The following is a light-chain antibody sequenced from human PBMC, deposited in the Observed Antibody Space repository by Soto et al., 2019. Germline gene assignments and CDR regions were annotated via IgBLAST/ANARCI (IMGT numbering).Light chain of an antibody. CDR3: QQYNSYSQFT. CDR2: DAS. Sequence: DIQMTQSPSTLSASVGDRVTITCRASQSVNSWLAWYQQKPGKAPKVLIYDASSLQSGVPSRFSGGGSETQFPLTISCLQPDDVATYYCQQYNSYSQFTFGPGTKVDIK. V-gene: IGKV1-5*01. CDR1: QSVNSW. J-gene: IGKJ3*01.